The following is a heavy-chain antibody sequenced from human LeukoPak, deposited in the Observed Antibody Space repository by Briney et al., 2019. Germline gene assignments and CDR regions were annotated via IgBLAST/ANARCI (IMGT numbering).Heavy chain of an antibody. V-gene: IGHV1-69*06. CDR1: RGTFSSYA. J-gene: IGHJ4*02. D-gene: IGHD5-18*01. CDR3: ARPGEYSCGAYYFDY. CDR2: IIPIFGTA. Sequence: SVKVSCKASRGTFSSYAISWVRQAPGQGLEWMGGIIPIFGTANYAQKFQGRVTITADKSTSTAYMELSSLRSEDTALYYCARPGEYSCGAYYFDYWGQGTLVTVSS.